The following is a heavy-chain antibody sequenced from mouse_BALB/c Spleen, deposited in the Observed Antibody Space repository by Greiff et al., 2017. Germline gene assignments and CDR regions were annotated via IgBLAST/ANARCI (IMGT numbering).Heavy chain of an antibody. D-gene: IGHD1-1*01. Sequence: EVKLMESGPSLVKPSQTLSLTCSVTGDSITSGYWNWIRKFPGNKLEYMGYISYSGSTYYNPSLKSRISITRDTSKNQYYLQLNSVTTEDTATYYCARLGYGSSPFAYWGQGTLVTVSA. CDR1: GDSITSGY. V-gene: IGHV3-8*02. J-gene: IGHJ3*01. CDR2: ISYSGST. CDR3: ARLGYGSSPFAY.